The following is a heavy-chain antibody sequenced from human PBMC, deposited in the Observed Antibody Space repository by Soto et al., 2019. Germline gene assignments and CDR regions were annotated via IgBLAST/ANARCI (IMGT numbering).Heavy chain of an antibody. V-gene: IGHV1-3*01. J-gene: IGHJ5*02. CDR3: TRDLAAFDP. Sequence: ASVKVSCKASGYTFTSYGISWVRQAPGQRLEWMGWINAGNGNTKYSQRFQGRVTITRDTSASTAYMEPSSLRSEDTAVYYCTRDLAAFDPWGQGTLVTVSS. CDR1: GYTFTSYG. CDR2: INAGNGNT.